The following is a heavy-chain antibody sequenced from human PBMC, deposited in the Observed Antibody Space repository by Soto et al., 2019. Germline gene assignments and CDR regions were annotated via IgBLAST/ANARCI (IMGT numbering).Heavy chain of an antibody. Sequence: PGGSLRLSCAASGFTFAYYAMHWVRPAPEKGLEWVSGISWNSGSIGYADSVKGRFTISRDNAKNSLYLQMNSLRAEDTALYYCVRGGVLRYFDWSSYFDYWGQGSLVTVSS. CDR1: GFTFAYYA. V-gene: IGHV3-9*01. CDR2: ISWNSGSI. D-gene: IGHD3-9*01. CDR3: VRGGVLRYFDWSSYFDY. J-gene: IGHJ4*02.